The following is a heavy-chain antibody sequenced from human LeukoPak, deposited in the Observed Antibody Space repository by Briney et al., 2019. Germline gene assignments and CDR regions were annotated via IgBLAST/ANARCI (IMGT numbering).Heavy chain of an antibody. D-gene: IGHD3-10*01. CDR3: ARLSGSDAFDI. Sequence: GGSLRLSCAASGFTFSSYDMHWVRQATGKGLEWVSAIGTAGDTYYPGSVKGRFTISRENAKNSLYLQMNSLRAGGTAVYYCARLSGSDAFDIWGQGTMVTVSS. CDR1: GFTFSSYD. V-gene: IGHV3-13*01. J-gene: IGHJ3*02. CDR2: IGTAGDT.